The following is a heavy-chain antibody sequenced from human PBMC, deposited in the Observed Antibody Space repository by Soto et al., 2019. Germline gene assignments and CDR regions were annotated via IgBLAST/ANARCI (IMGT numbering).Heavy chain of an antibody. D-gene: IGHD3-3*01. J-gene: IGHJ3*02. CDR1: GGTFSSYT. Sequence: GASVKVSCKASGGTFSSYTISWVRQAPGQGLEWMGRIIPILGIANYAQKFQGRVTITADKSTSTAYMELSSLRSEDTAVYYCARPNSSITIFGVVTGAFDIWGQGTMVTVSS. V-gene: IGHV1-69*02. CDR3: ARPNSSITIFGVVTGAFDI. CDR2: IIPILGIA.